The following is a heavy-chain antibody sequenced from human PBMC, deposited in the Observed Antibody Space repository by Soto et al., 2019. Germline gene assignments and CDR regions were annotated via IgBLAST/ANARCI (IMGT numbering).Heavy chain of an antibody. CDR1: GYSFTNYW. D-gene: IGHD5-12*01. CDR2: IYPGDSDT. V-gene: IGHV5-51*01. CDR3: ARPRRDGFNDAFDI. J-gene: IGHJ3*02. Sequence: PGESLKISCEGTGYSFTNYWIGCVRQMSGKGLEWMGIIYPGDSDTRYSPSFQGQVTISADKSISTAYLQWSSLKASDTAMYYCARPRRDGFNDAFDIWGQGTMVTVSS.